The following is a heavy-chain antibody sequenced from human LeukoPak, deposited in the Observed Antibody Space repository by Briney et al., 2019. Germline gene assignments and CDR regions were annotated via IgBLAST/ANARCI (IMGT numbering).Heavy chain of an antibody. D-gene: IGHD2-21*02. CDR2: IWYDGSNK. CDR3: AKRHCGGDCYSAY. Sequence: TGGSLRLSCAASGFTFSSYGMHWVRQAPGKGLEWVAVIWYDGSNKYYADSVKGRFTISRDNSKNTLYLQMNSLRAEDTAVYYCAKRHCGGDCYSAYWGQGTLATVSS. J-gene: IGHJ4*02. V-gene: IGHV3-33*06. CDR1: GFTFSSYG.